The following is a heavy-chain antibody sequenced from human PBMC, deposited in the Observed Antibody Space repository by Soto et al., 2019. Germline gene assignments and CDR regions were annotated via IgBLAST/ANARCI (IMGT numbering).Heavy chain of an antibody. CDR2: MNPNSGNT. J-gene: IGHJ6*02. D-gene: IGHD5-18*01. CDR1: GYTFTSYD. Sequence: QVQLVQSGAEVKKPGASVKVSCKASGYTFTSYDINWVRQATGQGPEWMGWMNPNSGNTGYAQKFQGRVTMTRNTSISTAYMELSSLRSEDTAVYYCARGGYSYGYRYYYYGMDVWGQGTTVTVSS. V-gene: IGHV1-8*01. CDR3: ARGGYSYGYRYYYYGMDV.